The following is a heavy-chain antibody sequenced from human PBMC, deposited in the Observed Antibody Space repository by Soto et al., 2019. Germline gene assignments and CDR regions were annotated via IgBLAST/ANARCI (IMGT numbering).Heavy chain of an antibody. V-gene: IGHV4-30-2*01. CDR3: ARAQGYYDSSGYYPGPYYYGMDV. D-gene: IGHD3-22*01. J-gene: IGHJ6*02. Sequence: QLQLQESGSGLVKPSQTLSLTCAVSGGSISSGGYSWSWIRQPPGKGLEWIWYIYHSGSTYYNPSLKSRFTLSVDRSKNQVSLKLSSVTAADTPVYDCARAQGYYDSSGYYPGPYYYGMDVWGQGTTVTVSS. CDR2: IYHSGST. CDR1: GGSISSGGYS.